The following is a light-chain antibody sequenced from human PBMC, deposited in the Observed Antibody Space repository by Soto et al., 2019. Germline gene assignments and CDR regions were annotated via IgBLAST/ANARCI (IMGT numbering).Light chain of an antibody. J-gene: IGKJ1*01. CDR1: QTVPSR. CDR2: GAS. Sequence: EIVLTQSPATLSVSPWEGVTLSCRASQTVPSRIAWYQQKPGQAPRLLIYGASTRATGVPDRFSGTGSGTEFTLTITSLQPEDFATYYCQQYDMFGPGTKVDIK. V-gene: IGKV3-15*01. CDR3: QQYDM.